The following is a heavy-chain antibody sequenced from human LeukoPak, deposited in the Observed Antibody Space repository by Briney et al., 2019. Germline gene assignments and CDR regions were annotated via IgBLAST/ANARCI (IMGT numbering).Heavy chain of an antibody. D-gene: IGHD3-3*01. J-gene: IGHJ3*01. V-gene: IGHV3-30-3*01. CDR2: MSYDGSNK. CDR3: AREDFLGAFDV. Sequence: GGSLRLSCAASGFTLSGSSMHWVRQAPGKGLGWVAVMSYDGSNKYNADSVKGRFIISRDNSKNTLYLQMNSLRAEDTAVYYCAREDFLGAFDVWGQGTMVTVSS. CDR1: GFTLSGSS.